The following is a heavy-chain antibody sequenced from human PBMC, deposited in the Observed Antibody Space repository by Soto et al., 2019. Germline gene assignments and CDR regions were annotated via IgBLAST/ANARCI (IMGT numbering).Heavy chain of an antibody. CDR2: ISGCNGQT. Sequence: QVPLVQSGPEVKKPGASVKVSCKASGNTFASHGFSWVRQAPGQGLEWMGWISGCNGQTNYALKFQGRVTLTTDTSTSTAYMELRSLRSDDTAVYFCARVDPRGVAVVRDYWGQGTLVTVSS. J-gene: IGHJ4*02. CDR1: GNTFASHG. CDR3: ARVDPRGVAVVRDY. D-gene: IGHD3-10*01. V-gene: IGHV1-18*01.